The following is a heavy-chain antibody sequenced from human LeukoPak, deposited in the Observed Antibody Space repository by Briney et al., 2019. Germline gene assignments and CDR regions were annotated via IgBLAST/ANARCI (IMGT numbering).Heavy chain of an antibody. CDR2: FDPEDGET. J-gene: IGHJ5*02. Sequence: ALGKVSCKLSGYTLTELSMHWVLQAPGKGLGWRGGFDPEDGETIYAQKFQGRVTMTEDTSTDTAYMELSSLRSEDTAVYYCATVMRRYCSSTSCSKGWFDPWGQGTLVTVSS. V-gene: IGHV1-24*01. CDR3: ATVMRRYCSSTSCSKGWFDP. CDR1: GYTLTELS. D-gene: IGHD2-2*01.